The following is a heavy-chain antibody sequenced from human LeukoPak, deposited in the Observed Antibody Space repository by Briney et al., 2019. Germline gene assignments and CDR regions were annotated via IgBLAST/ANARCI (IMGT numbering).Heavy chain of an antibody. J-gene: IGHJ4*02. Sequence: PSETLSLTCTVSGGSISSYYWSWIRQPPGKGLEWIGYIYYSGSTNYNPSLKSRVTISVDTSKNQFSLKLSSVTAADTAVYYCARACSYGPYYFDYWGQGTLVTASS. CDR3: ARACSYGPYYFDY. CDR2: IYYSGST. D-gene: IGHD5-18*01. V-gene: IGHV4-59*01. CDR1: GGSISSYY.